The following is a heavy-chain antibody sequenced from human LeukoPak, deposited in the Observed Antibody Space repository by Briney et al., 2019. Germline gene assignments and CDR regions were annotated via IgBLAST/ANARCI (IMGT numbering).Heavy chain of an antibody. CDR2: IYTGGDT. CDR3: ARGDGEGPRGRDHYFDS. V-gene: IGHV3-53*01. D-gene: IGHD3-16*01. J-gene: IGHJ4*02. CDR1: GFTVSSNY. Sequence: PGGSLRLSCAASGFTVSSNYMNWVRQAPGKGLEWVSVIYTGGDTYYADSVKGRFTISRDNSKNTLALQMNSLRVEDTAVYYCARGDGEGPRGRDHYFDSGGQGPLVTVSS.